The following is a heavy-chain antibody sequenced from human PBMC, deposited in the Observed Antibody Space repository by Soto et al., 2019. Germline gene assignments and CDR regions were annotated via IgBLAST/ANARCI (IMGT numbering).Heavy chain of an antibody. V-gene: IGHV3-30-3*01. J-gene: IGHJ6*02. Sequence: GGSLRLSCAASGFTFSSYAMHWVRQAPGKGLEWVAVISYDGSNKYYADSVKGRFTISRDNSKNTLYLQMNSLRAEDTAVYYCARERGNDFWSKHYYYGMDVWGQGTTVTVSS. CDR3: ARERGNDFWSKHYYYGMDV. CDR2: ISYDGSNK. CDR1: GFTFSSYA. D-gene: IGHD3-3*01.